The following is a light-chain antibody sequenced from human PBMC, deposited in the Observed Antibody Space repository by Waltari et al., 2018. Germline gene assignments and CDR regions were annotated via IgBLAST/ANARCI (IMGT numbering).Light chain of an antibody. CDR1: QGISNW. V-gene: IGKV1-12*01. CDR3: QQTSTFPVT. CDR2: SAS. J-gene: IGKJ4*01. Sequence: DIQMPQPPSSVSAPGGDGVPLTCRASQGISNWLAWYQQKPGKAPNLLVYSASNLQSGVPSRFSGSGSGTDFTLTISSLQPEDFATYYCQQTSTFPVTFGGGTEVEF.